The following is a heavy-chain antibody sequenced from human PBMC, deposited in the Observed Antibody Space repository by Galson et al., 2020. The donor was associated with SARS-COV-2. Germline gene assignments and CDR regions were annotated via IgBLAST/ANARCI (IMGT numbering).Heavy chain of an antibody. CDR2: IRSDGSNK. CDR3: ARSSDRLHDAFDL. J-gene: IGHJ3*01. CDR1: GFTSSNYA. D-gene: IGHD3-16*01. Sequence: GGSLRLSCAASGFTSSNYAMHWVRQAPGKGLEWVAVIRSDGSNKFSTDVVKGRFTISRDNSKSFLYLQMNSLRVEDAAMYYCARSSDRLHDAFDLWGQGTVVTVS. V-gene: IGHV3-33*08.